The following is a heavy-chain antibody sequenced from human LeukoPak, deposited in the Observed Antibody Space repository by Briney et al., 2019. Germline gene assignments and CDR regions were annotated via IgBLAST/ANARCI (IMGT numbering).Heavy chain of an antibody. CDR3: AKARDYGDSDLDY. CDR2: ISGSGGST. J-gene: IGHJ4*02. D-gene: IGHD4-17*01. Sequence: PGGSLRLSCAASGLTFSSYAMSWVRQPPGKGLEWVSAISGSGGSTYYADSVKGRFTISRDNSKNTLFLQMNSLRAEDTAVYYCAKARDYGDSDLDYWGQGTLVTVSS. CDR1: GLTFSSYA. V-gene: IGHV3-23*01.